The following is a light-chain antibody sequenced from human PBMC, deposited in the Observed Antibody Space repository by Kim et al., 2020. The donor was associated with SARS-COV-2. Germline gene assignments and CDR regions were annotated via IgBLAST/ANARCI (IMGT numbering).Light chain of an antibody. Sequence: SYELTQPPSVSVSPGQTARITCSGHKLGDKYTYWYQQKPGQSPLLVIYEDDKRPSGIPDRFSGSNSANTATLTISGTQPMDEADFYCQAWDTDTGYVFGSGTRSPS. V-gene: IGLV3-1*01. CDR1: KLGDKY. CDR3: QAWDTDTGYV. J-gene: IGLJ1*01. CDR2: EDD.